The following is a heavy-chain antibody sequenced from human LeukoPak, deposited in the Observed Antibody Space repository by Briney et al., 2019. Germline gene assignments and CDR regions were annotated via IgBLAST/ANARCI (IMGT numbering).Heavy chain of an antibody. J-gene: IGHJ4*02. D-gene: IGHD3-10*01. V-gene: IGHV1-18*01. CDR3: ARTSYGTFDN. CDR2: ISAYNNNT. CDR1: GYSFTTFG. Sequence: ASVKVSCKASGYSFTTFGISWVRQAPGQGPEWMGWISAYNNNTNYAQKFQDRMIMSTDPSTSTVYMELGSLRFDDTAVYYCARTSYGTFDNWGQGTLVTVSS.